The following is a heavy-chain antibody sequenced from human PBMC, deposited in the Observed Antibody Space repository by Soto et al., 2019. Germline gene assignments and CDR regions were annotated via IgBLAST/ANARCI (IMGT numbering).Heavy chain of an antibody. D-gene: IGHD6-13*01. CDR3: ARRAAGLIIT. CDR2: IDPSDSYT. CDR1: GYSFTSYW. V-gene: IGHV5-10-1*01. Sequence: RGESLKISCKGSGYSFTSYWISWVRQMPGKGLEWMGRIDPSDSYTNYSPSFQGHVTISADKSISTAYLQWSSLKASDTAMYYCARRAAGLIITWGQGTLVTVSS. J-gene: IGHJ5*02.